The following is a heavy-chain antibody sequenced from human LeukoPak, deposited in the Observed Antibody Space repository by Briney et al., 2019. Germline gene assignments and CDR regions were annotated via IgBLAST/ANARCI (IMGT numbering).Heavy chain of an antibody. D-gene: IGHD5-24*01. CDR2: ISGSGGST. Sequence: GGSLRLSCAASGFTFNTYAMSWVRQAPGKGLEWVSAISGSGGSTYYADSVKGRFTISRDNSKNTLYLQMTSLRAEDTAVYYCARDRGVGHRDGYITYYFDYWGQGTLVTVSS. CDR1: GFTFNTYA. V-gene: IGHV3-23*01. J-gene: IGHJ4*02. CDR3: ARDRGVGHRDGYITYYFDY.